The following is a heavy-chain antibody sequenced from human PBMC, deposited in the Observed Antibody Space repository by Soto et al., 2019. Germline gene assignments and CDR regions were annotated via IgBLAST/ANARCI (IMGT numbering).Heavy chain of an antibody. Sequence: GGSLRLSCAASGFTFSSYWMSWVRQAPGKGLEWVANIKQDGSEKYYVDSVKGRFTISRDNAKNSRYLKMNSLRAEDTAVYYCARAQMLYCSSTSCYEGPFDYWGQGTLVTVSS. J-gene: IGHJ4*02. CDR3: ARAQMLYCSSTSCYEGPFDY. CDR1: GFTFSSYW. V-gene: IGHV3-7*05. CDR2: IKQDGSEK. D-gene: IGHD2-2*01.